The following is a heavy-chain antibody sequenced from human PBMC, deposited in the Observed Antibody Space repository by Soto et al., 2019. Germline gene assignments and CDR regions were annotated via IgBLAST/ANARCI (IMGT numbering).Heavy chain of an antibody. D-gene: IGHD2-21*02. CDR2: AYYRSQWFY. CDR1: GDSVSSNSAA. CDR3: TKQKGDSRTYNGLEV. J-gene: IGHJ6*02. V-gene: IGHV6-1*01. Sequence: PSQTLSLTCAISGDSVSSNSAAWNWIRQSPSRGLEWLGRAYYRSQWFYDSAVSVKSRITVIPDTSKNQFSLQLSSVTPEDTAVNYCTKQKGDSRTYNGLEVWGQGTTVTVSS.